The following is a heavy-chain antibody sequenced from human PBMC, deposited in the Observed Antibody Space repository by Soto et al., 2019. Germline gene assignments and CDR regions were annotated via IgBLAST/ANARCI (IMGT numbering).Heavy chain of an antibody. J-gene: IGHJ6*02. CDR1: GFTFSSYS. CDR3: ARAGGHYGDFPFLLGMDV. Sequence: GGSLRLSCAASGFTFSSYSMNWVRQAPGKGLEWVSYISSSSSTIYYADSVKGRFTISRDNAKNSLYLQMNSLRDEDTAVYYCARAGGHYGDFPFLLGMDVWGQGTTVTVSS. V-gene: IGHV3-48*02. CDR2: ISSSSSTI. D-gene: IGHD4-17*01.